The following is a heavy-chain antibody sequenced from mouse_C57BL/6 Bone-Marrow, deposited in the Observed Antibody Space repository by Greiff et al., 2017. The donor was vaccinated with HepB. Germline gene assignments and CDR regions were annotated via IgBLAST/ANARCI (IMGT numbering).Heavy chain of an antibody. V-gene: IGHV5-12*01. J-gene: IGHJ1*03. CDR1: GFTFSDYY. Sequence: EVKLVESGGGLVQPGGSLKLSCAASGFTFSDYYMYWVRQTPEKRLEWVAYISNGGGSTYYPDTVKGRFTISRDNAKNTLYLQMSRLKSEDTAMYYCARRRYDYDEGYFDVWGTGTTVTVSS. CDR2: ISNGGGST. CDR3: ARRRYDYDEGYFDV. D-gene: IGHD2-4*01.